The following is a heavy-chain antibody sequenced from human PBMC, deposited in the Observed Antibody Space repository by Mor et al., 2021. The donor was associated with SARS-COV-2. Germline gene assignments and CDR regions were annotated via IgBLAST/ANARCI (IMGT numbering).Heavy chain of an antibody. CDR3: AREAIAAAGTPTNYYYGMDV. J-gene: IGHJ6*02. V-gene: IGHV3-30*01. D-gene: IGHD6-13*01. Sequence: GRFTISRDKTNNTLYLQMNSLRAEDTAVYYCAREAIAAAGTPTNYYYGMDVWGQGTTVTVSS.